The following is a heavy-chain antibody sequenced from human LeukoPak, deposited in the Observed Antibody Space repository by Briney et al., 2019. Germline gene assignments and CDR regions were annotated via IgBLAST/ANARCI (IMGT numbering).Heavy chain of an antibody. CDR2: IYGSSRT. V-gene: IGHV3-53*01. D-gene: IGHD2-2*01. CDR1: GFIVSSNY. CDR3: AKTITRLGLYCSSTSCSKDY. Sequence: PGGSLRLSCAGSGFIVSSNYMSWVRQAAGKGLEWVSVIYGSSRTYYADSVKGRFTISRDNSKNTLYLQMNSLRAEDTAVYYCAKTITRLGLYCSSTSCSKDYWGQGTLVTVSS. J-gene: IGHJ4*02.